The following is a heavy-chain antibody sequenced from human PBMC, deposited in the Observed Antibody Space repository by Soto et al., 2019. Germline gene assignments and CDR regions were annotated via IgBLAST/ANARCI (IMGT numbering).Heavy chain of an antibody. CDR3: ARCHYGDTDPTYYFDY. Sequence: QVQLVQSGAEVKKPGASVKVSCKASGYTFTSYAMHWVRQAPGQRLEWMGWINAGNGNTKYSQKFQGRVTITRDTSASTAYMELSSLRSEDTAVYYCARCHYGDTDPTYYFDYWGQGTLVTVSS. V-gene: IGHV1-3*01. CDR1: GYTFTSYA. J-gene: IGHJ4*02. D-gene: IGHD4-17*01. CDR2: INAGNGNT.